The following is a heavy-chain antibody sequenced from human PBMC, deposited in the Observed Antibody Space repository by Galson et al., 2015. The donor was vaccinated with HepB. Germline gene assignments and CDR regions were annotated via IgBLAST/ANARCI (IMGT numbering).Heavy chain of an antibody. CDR1: GDSVSSNSAA. Sequence: CAISGDSVSSNSAAWNWIRQSPSRGLEWLGRTYYRSKWYNDYAVPVKSRITINPDTSKNQFSLQLNSVTPEDTAVYYCARDRVDFWSGYYTGIRWFDPWGQGTLVTVSS. J-gene: IGHJ5*02. CDR3: ARDRVDFWSGYYTGIRWFDP. CDR2: TYYRSKWYN. D-gene: IGHD3-3*01. V-gene: IGHV6-1*01.